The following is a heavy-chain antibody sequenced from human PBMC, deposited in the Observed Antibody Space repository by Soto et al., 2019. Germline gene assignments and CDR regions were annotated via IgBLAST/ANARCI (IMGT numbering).Heavy chain of an antibody. J-gene: IGHJ4*02. CDR1: GFTVSSYA. CDR3: ARDREGGWLVIVDYFDF. V-gene: IGHV3-30-3*01. CDR2: ISYDGSNK. D-gene: IGHD6-19*01. Sequence: QVQLVESGGGVVQPGRSLRLSCAASGFTVSSYAMHWVRQAPGKGLEWVAVISYDGSNKYYADSVKGRFTISRDNSKNTLYLQMNGLRVEDTSVYYCARDREGGWLVIVDYFDFWGQGTLVTVSS.